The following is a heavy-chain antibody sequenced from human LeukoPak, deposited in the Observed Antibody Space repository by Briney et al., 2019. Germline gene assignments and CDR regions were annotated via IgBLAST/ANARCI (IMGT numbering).Heavy chain of an antibody. J-gene: IGHJ5*02. V-gene: IGHV4-59*01. CDR3: ARACSGWYNWFDP. D-gene: IGHD6-19*01. Sequence: PSETLSLTCTVSGGSISSYYWSWIRQSPGKGLEWIGYIYYSGSTNFNPSLKSRVTISVDTSKNQFSLKLSSVTAADTAVYYCARACSGWYNWFDPWGQGTLVTVSS. CDR2: IYYSGST. CDR1: GGSISSYY.